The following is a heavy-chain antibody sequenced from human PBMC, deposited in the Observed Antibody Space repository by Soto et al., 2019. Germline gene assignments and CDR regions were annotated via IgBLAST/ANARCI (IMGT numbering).Heavy chain of an antibody. V-gene: IGHV4-39*02. J-gene: IGHJ4*02. CDR2: ISYSGTT. Sequence: SETLSIICTVSREYISSNPYFWGWFRQPPGKGLDWIGSISYSGTTYYNPSLKSRVTISVDTSKNQFSLKLSSVTAADTAVYYCARVAGYDSSGELDYWGQGTLVT. CDR3: ARVAGYDSSGELDY. D-gene: IGHD3-22*01. CDR1: REYISSNPYF.